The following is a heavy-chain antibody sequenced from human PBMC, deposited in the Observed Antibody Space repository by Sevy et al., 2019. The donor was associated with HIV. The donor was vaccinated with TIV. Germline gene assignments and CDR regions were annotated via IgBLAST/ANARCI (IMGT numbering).Heavy chain of an antibody. J-gene: IGHJ5*02. CDR3: ARGGRDSGGGSCYDGDWLDA. Sequence: AGSLRLSCAASGFTFSSYAMHWVRRAPGKVLEWVAVVPYDGSNKYYADSVKGRFTISRDNAKNTLYLLMNSLIAGDTAVYYCARGGRDSGGGSCYDGDWLDAWGQGTLVTVSS. CDR1: GFTFSSYA. CDR2: VPYDGSNK. D-gene: IGHD2-15*01. V-gene: IGHV3-30-3*01.